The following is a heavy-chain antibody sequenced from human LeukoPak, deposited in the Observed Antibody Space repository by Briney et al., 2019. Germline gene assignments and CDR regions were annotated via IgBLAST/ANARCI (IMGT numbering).Heavy chain of an antibody. Sequence: GGSLRLSCAASGFTFSSYAMSWVRQAPGKRLEWVSAISGSGGTTYYTDSVKGRFTISRDNSKNTLYLQMNSLRAEDTAVYYCAKLPIGARNDSSGFPAFDIWAKGQWSPSLQ. CDR3: AKLPIGARNDSSGFPAFDI. CDR2: ISGSGGTT. CDR1: GFTFSSYA. V-gene: IGHV3-23*01. J-gene: IGHJ3*02. D-gene: IGHD3-22*01.